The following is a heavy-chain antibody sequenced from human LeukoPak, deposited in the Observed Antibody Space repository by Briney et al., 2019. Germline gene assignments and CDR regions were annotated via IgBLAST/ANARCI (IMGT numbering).Heavy chain of an antibody. CDR3: ARGGSRYDN. D-gene: IGHD3-22*01. J-gene: IGHJ4*02. CDR1: GFTFSSNW. V-gene: IGHV3-7*01. CDR2: IRQEGSEK. Sequence: GGSLRLSCAASGFTFSSNWMSWVRQAPGKGLEWVANIRQEGSEKYYVGSVKGRFSLSRDNAKNSLYLQMNSLRAEDTAVYYCARGGSRYDNWGQGTLVTVSS.